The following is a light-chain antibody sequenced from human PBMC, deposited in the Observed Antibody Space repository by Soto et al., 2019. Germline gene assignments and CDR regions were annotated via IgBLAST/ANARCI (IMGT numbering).Light chain of an antibody. Sequence: IHMTHSPSTLSASVLYRVTITFLASQGIISWLAWYQQKPGKAPKLLIYDASSLESGVPSRFSGSGSGTAFTLTIRSLQPDDFSTYYCQQYNGYSRTFGQGTKVDI. CDR2: DAS. V-gene: IGKV1-5*01. CDR1: QGIISW. CDR3: QQYNGYSRT. J-gene: IGKJ1*01.